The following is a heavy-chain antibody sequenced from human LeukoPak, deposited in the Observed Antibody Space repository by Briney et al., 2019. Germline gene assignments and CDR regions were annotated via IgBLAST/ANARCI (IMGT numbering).Heavy chain of an antibody. Sequence: SGGSLRLSCAASGFTFSSYAMTWVRQAPGKGLEWVSAITGSGDSAYYSDSVKGRFTISRDQSKNTLYLQMNSLRAEDTAVYYCLGFYDYVWGSYRSRDYWGQGTLVTVSS. D-gene: IGHD3-16*02. J-gene: IGHJ4*02. CDR2: ITGSGDSA. CDR3: LGFYDYVWGSYRSRDY. V-gene: IGHV3-23*01. CDR1: GFTFSSYA.